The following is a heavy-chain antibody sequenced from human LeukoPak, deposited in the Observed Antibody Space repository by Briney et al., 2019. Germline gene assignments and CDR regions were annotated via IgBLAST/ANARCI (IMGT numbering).Heavy chain of an antibody. D-gene: IGHD3-22*01. J-gene: IGHJ6*02. CDR1: GGSISSGDYY. CDR3: ARGYDSSGYYNYGVDV. CDR2: IYYSGST. Sequence: PSQTLSLTCTVSGGSISSGDYYWSWIRQPPGKGLEWIGYIYYSGSTYYNPSLKSRVTISVDTSKNQFSLKLSSVTAADTAVYYCARGYDSSGYYNYGVDVWGQGTTVTVSS. V-gene: IGHV4-30-4*01.